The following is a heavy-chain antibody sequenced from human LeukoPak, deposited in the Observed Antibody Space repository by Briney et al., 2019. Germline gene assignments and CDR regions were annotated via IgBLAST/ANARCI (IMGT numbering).Heavy chain of an antibody. CDR3: ARQLSRSSWYYFDH. V-gene: IGHV4-39*01. CDR2: IYYAGST. D-gene: IGHD6-13*01. J-gene: IGHJ4*02. CDR1: GDSISSASYY. Sequence: SETLSLTCTVSGDSISSASYYWGWIRQPPGKGLEWNGSIYYAGSTYYNTSLKSRVTISVDASKTQFSLKLSSVTAADTAVYYCARQLSRSSWYYFDHWGQGTLVTVSS.